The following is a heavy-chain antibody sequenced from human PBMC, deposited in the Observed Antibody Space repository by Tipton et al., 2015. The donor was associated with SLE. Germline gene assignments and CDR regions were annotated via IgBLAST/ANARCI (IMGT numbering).Heavy chain of an antibody. J-gene: IGHJ4*02. CDR2: IYYRGST. CDR1: GGSISGYY. D-gene: IGHD6-6*01. Sequence: TLSLTCTVSGGSISGYYWSWIRQPPGKGLEWIGSIYYRGSTYYNPTLKSRVTISVDTSKNQFSLKLSSGTAADTAVYYCARPQSSSFFDYWGQGTLVTVSS. CDR3: ARPQSSSFFDY. V-gene: IGHV4-39*01.